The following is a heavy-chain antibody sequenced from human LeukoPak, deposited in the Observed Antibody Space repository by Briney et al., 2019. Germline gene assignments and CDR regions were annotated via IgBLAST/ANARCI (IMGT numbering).Heavy chain of an antibody. V-gene: IGHV3-7*01. Sequence: GGSLRLSCAASGFTFSSYWMSWVRQAPGKGLEWVAYIKQDGSEKYYVDSVKGRFTISRDNAKNSLYLQMNSLRAEDTAVYYCARESWSIAAAGLDAFDIWGQGTMVTVSS. CDR3: ARESWSIAAAGLDAFDI. CDR2: IKQDGSEK. J-gene: IGHJ3*02. CDR1: GFTFSSYW. D-gene: IGHD6-13*01.